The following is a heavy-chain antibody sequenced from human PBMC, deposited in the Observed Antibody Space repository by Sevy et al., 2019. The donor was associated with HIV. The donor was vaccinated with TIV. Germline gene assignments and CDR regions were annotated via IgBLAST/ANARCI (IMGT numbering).Heavy chain of an antibody. CDR3: ARSYDFWGGYSTDYYYGMDV. V-gene: IGHV3-30-3*01. J-gene: IGHJ6*02. D-gene: IGHD3-3*01. Sequence: GGSLRLSCAASGFTFSSYAMHWVRQAPGKGLEWVAVISYDGSNKYYADSVKGRFTISRDNSKNRLYLQMNSLRAEDTAVYYCARSYDFWGGYSTDYYYGMDVWGQGTTVTVSS. CDR2: ISYDGSNK. CDR1: GFTFSSYA.